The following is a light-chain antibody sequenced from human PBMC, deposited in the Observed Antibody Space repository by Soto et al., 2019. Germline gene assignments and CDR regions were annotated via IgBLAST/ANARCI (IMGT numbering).Light chain of an antibody. V-gene: IGLV1-40*01. CDR3: QSYDSSLSGVV. CDR1: SSNIGAGYN. Sequence: QSVLTQPPSVSGAPGQRVTISCTGSSSNIGAGYNVHWYQQLPGTAPKLLIYVNSNRPSGVPDRFSGSKSGTSASLAITGLQAEDEADYYCQSYDSSLSGVVFGGGTKLT. CDR2: VNS. J-gene: IGLJ2*01.